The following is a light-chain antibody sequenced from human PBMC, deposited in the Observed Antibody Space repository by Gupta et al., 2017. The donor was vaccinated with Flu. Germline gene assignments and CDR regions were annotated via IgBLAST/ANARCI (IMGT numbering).Light chain of an antibody. V-gene: IGKV1-39*01. Sequence: DIQMTQSPSSLSASVGDRVIITCRATQTINTFLNWYQLKPGRVPQLLIYGASTLQSGVPSRCSGSGSGTLFTLTITNVQPEDFASDYCQQGYSTPRTFGGGTTVEI. CDR1: QTINTF. J-gene: IGKJ4*01. CDR2: GAS. CDR3: QQGYSTPRT.